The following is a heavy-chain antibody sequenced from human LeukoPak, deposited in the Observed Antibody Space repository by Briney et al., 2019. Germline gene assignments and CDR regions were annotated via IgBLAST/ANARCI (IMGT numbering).Heavy chain of an antibody. CDR3: ARLKGRVVPTSLDP. D-gene: IGHD2-2*01. Sequence: GGSLRLSCAAYGFTFSDYYMSWIRQAPGKGLEWVSYISSSGSIIYYADSVRGRFTISRDNAKNSLYVQMNSLRAEDTAVYYFARLKGRVVPTSLDPWGQGTLVTVSS. V-gene: IGHV3-11*01. CDR2: ISSSGSII. J-gene: IGHJ5*02. CDR1: GFTFSDYY.